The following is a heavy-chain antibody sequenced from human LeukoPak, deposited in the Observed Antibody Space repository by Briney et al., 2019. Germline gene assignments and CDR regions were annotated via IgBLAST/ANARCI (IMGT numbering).Heavy chain of an antibody. J-gene: IGHJ6*04. V-gene: IGHV3-23*01. CDR3: AKDPSQELLWFEEPRGV. CDR1: GFTFSSYA. Sequence: GGSLRLSCAASGFTFSSYAMSWVRQAPGKGLEWVSAISGSGGSTYYADSVKGRFTISRDNSRNTLYLQMNSLRAEDTAVYYCAKDPSQELLWFEEPRGVWGKGTTVTVSS. D-gene: IGHD3-10*01. CDR2: ISGSGGST.